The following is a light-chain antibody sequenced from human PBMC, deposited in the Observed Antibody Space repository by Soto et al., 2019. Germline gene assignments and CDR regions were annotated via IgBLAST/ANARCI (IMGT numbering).Light chain of an antibody. CDR3: QQRSNCPIT. Sequence: EIVLTQSPATLSLSPGERATLPCRASQSVSSYLGWYQQKPGQAPRLLIYDASNRATGIPAKFSGSGSGTDFTLTISSLDPEDFAVYYCQQRSNCPITFGQGTRLEIK. CDR1: QSVSSY. J-gene: IGKJ5*01. V-gene: IGKV3-11*01. CDR2: DAS.